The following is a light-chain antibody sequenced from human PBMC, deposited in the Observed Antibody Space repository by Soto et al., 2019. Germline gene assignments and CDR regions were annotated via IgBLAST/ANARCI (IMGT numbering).Light chain of an antibody. CDR1: SSNIGSNA. CDR2: SNN. CDR3: AAWDDSLNGPNWV. V-gene: IGLV1-44*01. Sequence: QAVVTQPPSASGTPGQRVTISCSGSSSNIGSNAVNWYRQLPGTAPKLLIYSNNQRPSGVPDRFSGSKSGTSASLAISGLQSEDEADYYCAAWDDSLNGPNWVFGGGTKLTVL. J-gene: IGLJ3*02.